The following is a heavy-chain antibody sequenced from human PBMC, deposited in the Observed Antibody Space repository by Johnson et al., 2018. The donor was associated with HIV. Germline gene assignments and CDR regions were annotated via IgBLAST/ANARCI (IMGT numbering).Heavy chain of an antibody. J-gene: IGHJ3*02. D-gene: IGHD4-23*01. CDR2: IKQDGSEK. CDR1: GFTFSSYW. CDR3: AKDIGDGGNAEGVAFEI. Sequence: VQLVESGGGLVQPGGSLRLSCAASGFTFSSYWMSWVRQAPGKWLEWVANIKQDGSEKYYVDSVKGRFTISRDNSKNSLYLQRNSLRTEDTALSYCAKDIGDGGNAEGVAFEIWGQGTMVTVSS. V-gene: IGHV3-7*03.